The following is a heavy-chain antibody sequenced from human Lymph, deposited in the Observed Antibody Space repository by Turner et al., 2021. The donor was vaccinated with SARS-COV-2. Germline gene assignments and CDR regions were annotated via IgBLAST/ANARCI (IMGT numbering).Heavy chain of an antibody. D-gene: IGHD1-26*01. J-gene: IGHJ6*02. CDR3: ARGRYSGGGMDV. CDR1: GYTFTSYD. V-gene: IGHV1-8*02. Sequence: QVQLVQSGAEVKKPGASVKVSCKAPGYTFTSYDINWVRQATGQGLEWMGRMNPNSGNTGYAQKCQGRVTMTRNTSISTAYMELSSLGSEDTAVYYCARGRYSGGGMDVWGQGTTVTVSS. CDR2: MNPNSGNT.